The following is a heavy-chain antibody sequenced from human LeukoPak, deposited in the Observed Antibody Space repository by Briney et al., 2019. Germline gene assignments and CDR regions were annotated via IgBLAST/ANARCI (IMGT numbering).Heavy chain of an antibody. J-gene: IGHJ3*02. CDR3: ARDRVTGTTGAFDI. CDR2: ITVNNGNT. Sequence: GASVKVSCKTSGYTFNSYGITWVRQAPGQGLEWMGWITVNNGNTNYAQKFQGRVTMTTDTSTSTAYMELRSLRSDDTAIYYCARDRVTGTTGAFDIWDQGTMVTVFS. D-gene: IGHD1-20*01. V-gene: IGHV1-18*01. CDR1: GYTFNSYG.